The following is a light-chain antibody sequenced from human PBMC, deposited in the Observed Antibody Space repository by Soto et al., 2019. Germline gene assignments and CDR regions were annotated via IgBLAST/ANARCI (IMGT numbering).Light chain of an antibody. CDR3: QVGDSSSDHVV. V-gene: IGLV3-21*04. CDR2: YVR. Sequence: SYELTQPPSVAVAPGKTARITCGGNNIGSKSGHWYQQKPGQAPVLVIYYVRDRPSGIHERFSGSNSGNTATLTISRVEAGYEADYYCQVGDSSSDHVVFGGGAKVTVL. CDR1: NIGSKS. J-gene: IGLJ2*01.